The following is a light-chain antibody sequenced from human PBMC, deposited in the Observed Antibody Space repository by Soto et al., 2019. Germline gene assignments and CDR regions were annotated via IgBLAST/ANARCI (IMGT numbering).Light chain of an antibody. Sequence: QSVLTQPPSVSGSPGQRVTISCTGSSSNIGAGYGVHWYIQLPGTAPKLLVYGDSNRPSGVPDRFSGSKSDTSASLAITGLQAEDEADYYCQSYDSSLRGVIFGGGTMLTVL. J-gene: IGLJ2*01. CDR2: GDS. CDR3: QSYDSSLRGVI. CDR1: SSNIGAGYG. V-gene: IGLV1-40*01.